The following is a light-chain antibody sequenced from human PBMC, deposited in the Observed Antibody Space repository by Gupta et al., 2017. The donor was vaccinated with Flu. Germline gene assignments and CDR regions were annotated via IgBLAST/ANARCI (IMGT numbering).Light chain of an antibody. CDR1: QSLLYSNGYNY. CDR2: LGS. J-gene: IGKJ2*01. V-gene: IGKV2-28*01. CDR3: RQGLQTRHT. Sequence: VTPGEPASISCRSSQSLLYSNGYNYLDWYLQKPGQSPQILISLGSNRASGVPDRFSGSASGTDFTLKISRVDAEDVGVYYCRQGLQTRHTFGQGTKLEIK.